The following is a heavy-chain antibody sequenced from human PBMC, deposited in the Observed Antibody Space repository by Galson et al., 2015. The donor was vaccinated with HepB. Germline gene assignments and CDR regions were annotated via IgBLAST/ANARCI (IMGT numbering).Heavy chain of an antibody. CDR3: ARDTPFTIFGVGYYYYGMDV. CDR2: ISAYNGNT. Sequence: SCKASGYTFTSYGISWVRQAPGQGLEWMGWISAYNGNTNYAQKLQGRVTMTTDTSTSTAYMGLRSLRSDDTAVYYCARDTPFTIFGVGYYYYGMDVWGQGTTVTVSS. J-gene: IGHJ6*02. V-gene: IGHV1-18*04. CDR1: GYTFTSYG. D-gene: IGHD3-3*01.